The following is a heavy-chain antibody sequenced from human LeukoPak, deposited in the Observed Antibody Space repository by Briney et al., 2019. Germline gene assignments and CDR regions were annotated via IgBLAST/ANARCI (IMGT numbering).Heavy chain of an antibody. V-gene: IGHV4-30-4*08. CDR2: IYYSGST. D-gene: IGHD5-18*01. CDR3: ASLNTAMPYGHDAFDI. CDR1: GGSISSGDYY. Sequence: PSQNLSLTCTVSGGSISSGDYYWSWIRQPPGKGLEWIGYIYYSGSTYYNPSLKSRVTISVDTSKNQFSLKLSSVTAADTAVYYCASLNTAMPYGHDAFDIWGQGTMVTVSS. J-gene: IGHJ3*02.